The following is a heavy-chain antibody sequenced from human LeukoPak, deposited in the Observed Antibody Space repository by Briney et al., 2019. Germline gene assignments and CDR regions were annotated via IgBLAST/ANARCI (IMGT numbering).Heavy chain of an antibody. V-gene: IGHV4-34*01. CDR1: GGSFSGYY. CDR2: INHSGST. Sequence: NPSETLSLTCAVYGGSFSGYYWSWIRQPPGKGLEWIGEINHSGSTNYNPSLKSRVTISVDTSKNQFSLKLSSVTAADTAVYYCARGRYSGYDYSFDYWGQGTLVTVSS. CDR3: ARGRYSGYDYSFDY. D-gene: IGHD5-12*01. J-gene: IGHJ4*02.